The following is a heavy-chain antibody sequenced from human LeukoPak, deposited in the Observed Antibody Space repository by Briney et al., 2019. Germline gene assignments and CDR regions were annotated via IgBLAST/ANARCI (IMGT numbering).Heavy chain of an antibody. D-gene: IGHD5-24*01. J-gene: IGHJ3*02. CDR2: ISSSSGYI. Sequence: PGGSLRLSCSASGFTFSSYSMNWVRQAPGKGLEWVSSISSSSGYIYYADSVKGRFTISRDNAKNSLYLQMNSLRAEDTAVYYCAREWLQFDAFDIWGQGTMVTVSS. CDR3: AREWLQFDAFDI. V-gene: IGHV3-21*01. CDR1: GFTFSSYS.